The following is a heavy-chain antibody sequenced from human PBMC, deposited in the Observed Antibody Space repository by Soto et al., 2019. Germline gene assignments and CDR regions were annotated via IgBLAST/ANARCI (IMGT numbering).Heavy chain of an antibody. D-gene: IGHD3-9*01. J-gene: IGHJ3*02. Sequence: SETLSLTCTFSGASISAYYWNWIRQPPGKGLEWIGHIYYTGSTNYNPSLKSRVTISVDTSKNQFSLKLSSVTAADTAVYYCARALILTGYYIHDAFDIWGQGTMVTVSS. V-gene: IGHV4-59*01. CDR1: GASISAYY. CDR3: ARALILTGYYIHDAFDI. CDR2: IYYTGST.